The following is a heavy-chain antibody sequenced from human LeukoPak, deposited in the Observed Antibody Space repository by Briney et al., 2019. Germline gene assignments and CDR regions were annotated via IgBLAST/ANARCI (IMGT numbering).Heavy chain of an antibody. D-gene: IGHD6-19*01. J-gene: IGHJ4*02. CDR1: GGSISSGDYY. CDR3: ARRGYSSGWYYFDY. Sequence: SETLSLTCTVSGGSISSGDYYWSWIRQPPGKGLEWIGYIYYSGSTNYNPSLKSRVTISVDTSKNQFSLRLSSVTAADTAIYYCARRGYSSGWYYFDYWGQGTLVTVSS. CDR2: IYYSGST. V-gene: IGHV4-61*08.